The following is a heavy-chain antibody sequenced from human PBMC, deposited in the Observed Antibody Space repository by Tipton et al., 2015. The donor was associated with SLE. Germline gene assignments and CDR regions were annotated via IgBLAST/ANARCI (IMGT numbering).Heavy chain of an antibody. Sequence: TLSLTCTVSGGSISSYYWSWIRRPPGKGLEWIGYIYYSGSTNYNPSLKSRVTISVDTSKNQFSLKLSSVTAADTAVYYCARDLGRSDMDVWGKGTTVTVSS. CDR2: IYYSGST. CDR1: GGSISSYY. V-gene: IGHV4-59*01. D-gene: IGHD3-10*01. J-gene: IGHJ6*03. CDR3: ARDLGRSDMDV.